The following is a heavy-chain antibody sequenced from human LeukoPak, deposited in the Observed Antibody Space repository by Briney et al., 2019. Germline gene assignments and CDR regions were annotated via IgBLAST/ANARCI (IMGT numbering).Heavy chain of an antibody. Sequence: GGSLRLSCATSGFTFSSYAMSWVRQAPGKGLEWVSVISGSGGSTSYAESVKGRFTISRDNSKSTLYLQMNSLRAEDTAVYYCARDLMGIAYRGAFYYWGQGTLVTVSS. CDR1: GFTFSSYA. CDR3: ARDLMGIAYRGAFYY. V-gene: IGHV3-23*01. J-gene: IGHJ4*02. D-gene: IGHD6-13*01. CDR2: ISGSGGST.